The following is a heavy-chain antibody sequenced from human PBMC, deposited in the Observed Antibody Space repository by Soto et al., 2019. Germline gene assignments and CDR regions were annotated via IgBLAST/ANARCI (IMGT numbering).Heavy chain of an antibody. V-gene: IGHV4-59*08. J-gene: IGHJ5*02. CDR1: GGSISSYY. D-gene: IGHD3-10*01. Sequence: SETLSLTCTVSGGSISSYYWSWIRQPPGKGLEWIGYIYYSGSTNYNPSLKSRVTISVDTSKNQFSMKLSSGTAADTAVYYCEFSRITMVRGVIIMDCFAPWRHRTPVTVSS. CDR3: EFSRITMVRGVIIMDCFAP. CDR2: IYYSGST.